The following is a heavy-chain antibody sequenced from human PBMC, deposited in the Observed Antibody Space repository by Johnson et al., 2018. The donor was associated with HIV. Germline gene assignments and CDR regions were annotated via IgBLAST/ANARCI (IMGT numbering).Heavy chain of an antibody. CDR1: GFTFSSYA. J-gene: IGHJ3*02. Sequence: EVQLVESGGGVVQPGGCLRLSCVASGFTFSSYAMHWVRQAPGKGLEWVANIKQDGSEKYYVDSVKGRFTISRDNAKNSLYLQMNSLRAEDTALYYCARDTYSSDAFDIWGQGTMVTVSS. D-gene: IGHD4-11*01. CDR3: ARDTYSSDAFDI. CDR2: IKQDGSEK. V-gene: IGHV3-7*03.